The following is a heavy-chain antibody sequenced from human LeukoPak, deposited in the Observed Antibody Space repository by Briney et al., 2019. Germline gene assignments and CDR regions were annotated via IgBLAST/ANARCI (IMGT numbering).Heavy chain of an antibody. Sequence: PSETLSLTCTDSGGSISSHYWSWIRQPPGKGLEWIGYIYYSGSTNYNPSLKSRVTISVDTSKNQFSLKLSSVTAADTAVYYCARVLRFWSGYYYYYMDVWGKGTTVTVSS. CDR3: ARVLRFWSGYYYYYMDV. J-gene: IGHJ6*03. CDR2: IYYSGST. V-gene: IGHV4-59*11. CDR1: GGSISSHY. D-gene: IGHD3-3*01.